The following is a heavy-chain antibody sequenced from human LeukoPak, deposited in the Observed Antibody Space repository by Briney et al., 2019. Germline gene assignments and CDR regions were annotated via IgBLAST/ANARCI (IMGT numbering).Heavy chain of an antibody. D-gene: IGHD1-26*01. CDR2: VSDSGGST. CDR1: GFTFSSYA. Sequence: PGGSLRLSCVVSGFTFSSYAMSWVRQTPGKGLEWVSSVSDSGGSTYYADSVQGRFTISRDNSKNALYLQMNSLRAEDTATYFCAQNQWEFPAWGQGTLVTVSS. J-gene: IGHJ5*02. CDR3: AQNQWEFPA. V-gene: IGHV3-23*01.